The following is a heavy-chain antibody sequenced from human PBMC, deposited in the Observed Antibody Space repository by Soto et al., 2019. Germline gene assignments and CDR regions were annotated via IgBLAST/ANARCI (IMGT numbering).Heavy chain of an antibody. Sequence: EVQLLESGGGLVQPGGSLRLSCAASGFTFSSYAMSWVRQAPGKGLEWVSSISASGGSTYYPDSVKGRFTISRDNSKNTLYLQMNSLRAEDTAVYYCAKEQAHSEADTSSIFDYWGQGTLVTVSS. CDR3: AKEQAHSEADTSSIFDY. CDR2: ISASGGST. V-gene: IGHV3-23*01. J-gene: IGHJ4*02. D-gene: IGHD2-2*01. CDR1: GFTFSSYA.